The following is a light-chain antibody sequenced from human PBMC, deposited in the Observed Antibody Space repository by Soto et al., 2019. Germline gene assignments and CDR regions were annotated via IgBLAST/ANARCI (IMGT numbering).Light chain of an antibody. CDR3: QQYSHLIT. J-gene: IGKJ5*01. CDR1: QDISNY. Sequence: DIQMTQSPSSLSAYVGGRVTITYQASQDISNYLNWYQQKLGKAPQLLIYDASNLETGVPSRFSGSGSGTDFTFTISSLQPEDIATYYCQQYSHLITFGQGTRLEIK. CDR2: DAS. V-gene: IGKV1-33*01.